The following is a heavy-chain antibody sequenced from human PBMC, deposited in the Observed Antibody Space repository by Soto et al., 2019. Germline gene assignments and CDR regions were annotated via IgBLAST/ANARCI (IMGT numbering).Heavy chain of an antibody. V-gene: IGHV3-30*18. CDR3: VKDGSSGWPYYSGMDV. J-gene: IGHJ6*02. D-gene: IGHD6-19*01. CDR1: GFTFSSYG. CDR2: ISYDGSNK. Sequence: QVQLVESGGGVVQPGRSLRLSCAASGFTFSSYGMHWVRQAPGKGLEWVAVISYDGSNKYYADSVKGRFTISTDNSKNTLYLQMSSRRAEDTAVYYCVKDGSSGWPYYSGMDVWGQGTTVTDSS.